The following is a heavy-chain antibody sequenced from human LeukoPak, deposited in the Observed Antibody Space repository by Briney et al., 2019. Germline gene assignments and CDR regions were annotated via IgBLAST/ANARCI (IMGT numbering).Heavy chain of an antibody. CDR2: ISSSGSTI. J-gene: IGHJ4*02. V-gene: IGHV3-11*04. CDR1: GFTFSDHY. CDR3: ARLQLWTGTPLDY. Sequence: GGSLRLSCAASGFTFSDHYMSWIRQAPGKGLEWVSYISSSGSTIYYADSVKGRFTISRDNAKNSLYLQMNSLRAEDTAVYYCARLQLWTGTPLDYWGQGTLVTVSS. D-gene: IGHD5-18*01.